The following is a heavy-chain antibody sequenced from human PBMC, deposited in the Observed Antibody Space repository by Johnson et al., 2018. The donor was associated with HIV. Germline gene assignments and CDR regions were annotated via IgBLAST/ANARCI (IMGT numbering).Heavy chain of an antibody. CDR3: ASITTIAAAGRGAFDI. CDR2: IYSGGST. CDR1: GFTFSSYW. V-gene: IGHV3-66*01. D-gene: IGHD6-13*01. Sequence: VLLVESGGGLVQPGGSLILSCAASGFTFSSYWMSWVRQAPGKGLEWVSVIYSGGSTYYADSVKGRFTISRDNSKNTLYLQMNSLRAEDTAVYYCASITTIAAAGRGAFDIWGQGTMVTVSS. J-gene: IGHJ3*02.